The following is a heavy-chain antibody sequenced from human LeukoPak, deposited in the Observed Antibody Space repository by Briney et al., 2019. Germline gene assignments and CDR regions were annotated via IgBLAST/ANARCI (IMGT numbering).Heavy chain of an antibody. J-gene: IGHJ4*02. CDR1: GGSIRSYY. CDR3: ARQGYTASYYFLDY. Sequence: SETLSLTCTVSGGSIRSYYWGWVRQPAGKGLEWIGRIYTTRATNYNPSLKSRLTMSVDTSKNQFSLNLRSVIAADTAVYYCARQGYTASYYFLDYWSQGTLVTVSS. D-gene: IGHD3-10*01. V-gene: IGHV4-4*07. CDR2: IYTTRAT.